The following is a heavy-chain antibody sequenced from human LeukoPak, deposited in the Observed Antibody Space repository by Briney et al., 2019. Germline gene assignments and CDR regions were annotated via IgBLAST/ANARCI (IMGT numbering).Heavy chain of an antibody. D-gene: IGHD6-13*01. CDR1: GFSVSTNY. CDR2: VYTGGST. J-gene: IGHJ4*02. Sequence: PGGSLRLSCSASGFSVSTNYMSWVRQGPGKGLEWISVVYTGGSTYYADSVKGRFTISRDNSKNTLYLQTNSLRAEDTAVYYCATSPASSCLDYWGQGTLVTVSS. V-gene: IGHV3-53*01. CDR3: ATSPASSCLDY.